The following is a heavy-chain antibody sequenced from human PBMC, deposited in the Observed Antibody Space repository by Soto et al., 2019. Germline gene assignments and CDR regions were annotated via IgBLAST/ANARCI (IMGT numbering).Heavy chain of an antibody. CDR1: GFTFSSYG. CDR2: ISYDGSNK. J-gene: IGHJ2*01. V-gene: IGHV3-30*18. Sequence: QVQLVESGGGVVQPGRSLRLSCAASGFTFSSYGMHWVRQAPGKGLEWVAVISYDGSNKYYADSVKGRFTISRDNSKNMLYLQMNSLRAEDTAVYYCAKQYSSGAWYFDLWGRGTLVTVSS. D-gene: IGHD6-19*01. CDR3: AKQYSSGAWYFDL.